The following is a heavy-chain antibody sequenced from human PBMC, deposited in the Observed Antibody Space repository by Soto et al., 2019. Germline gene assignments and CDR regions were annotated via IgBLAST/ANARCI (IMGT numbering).Heavy chain of an antibody. Sequence: KVSFMASVCTXNSYDINLVRPATGQGLEWMGWMNPNSRNTGYAQKFQGRVTMTRNPSISTAYMKLRSGTSADTAVYYCARDSGGYSCDYWGQGTLATV. V-gene: IGHV1-8*01. CDR2: MNPNSRNT. CDR3: ARDSGGYSCDY. CDR1: VCTXNSYD. J-gene: IGHJ4*02. D-gene: IGHD1-1*01.